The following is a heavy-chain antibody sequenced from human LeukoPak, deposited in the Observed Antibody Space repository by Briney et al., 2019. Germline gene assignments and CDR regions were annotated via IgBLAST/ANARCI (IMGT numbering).Heavy chain of an antibody. V-gene: IGHV3-21*01. CDR3: ARVGGSGSY. Sequence: GGSLRLSCAASGFTVSSNYMSWVRQAPGKGLEWVSSISTSSSYVYYTVSVKGRFTISRDNAKNSLYLQMNSLRAEDTAVYYCARVGGSGSYWGQGTLVTVSS. CDR1: GFTVSSNY. D-gene: IGHD3-10*01. J-gene: IGHJ4*02. CDR2: ISTSSSYV.